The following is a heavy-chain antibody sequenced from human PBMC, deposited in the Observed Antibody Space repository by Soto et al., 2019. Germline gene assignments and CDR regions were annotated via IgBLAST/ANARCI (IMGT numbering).Heavy chain of an antibody. CDR3: ARAPRGGCSSTSCYYWFDP. CDR1: GGTFSSYA. Sequence: SVKVSCKASGGTFSSYAISWVRRASGQGLEWMGGIIPIFGTANYAQKFQGRVTITADKSTSTAYMELSSLRSEDTAVYYCARAPRGGCSSTSCYYWFDPWGQGTLVTVSS. J-gene: IGHJ5*02. V-gene: IGHV1-69*06. CDR2: IIPIFGTA. D-gene: IGHD2-2*01.